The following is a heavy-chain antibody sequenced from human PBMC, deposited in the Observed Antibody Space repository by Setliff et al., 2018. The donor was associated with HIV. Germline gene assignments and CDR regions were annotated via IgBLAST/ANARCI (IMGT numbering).Heavy chain of an antibody. V-gene: IGHV4-31*01. CDR1: GVSVGSGDYY. J-gene: IGHJ4*02. CDR2: IFHCGDT. Sequence: PSETLSLTCSVSGVSVGSGDYYWHWIRQHPEKALEWRGYIFHCGDTYYNPSLKSPISMSVDTSKTQFSLEFTSLTAADTAVYYCARSRPTVAGFYFDYWGQGTLVTVSS. D-gene: IGHD4-17*01. CDR3: ARSRPTVAGFYFDY.